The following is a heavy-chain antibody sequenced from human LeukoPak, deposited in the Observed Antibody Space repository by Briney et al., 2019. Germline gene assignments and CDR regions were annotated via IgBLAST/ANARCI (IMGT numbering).Heavy chain of an antibody. Sequence: PSETLSLTCAVYGGSFSGYYWSWIRQPPGKGLEWIREINHSGSTNYNPSLKSRVTISVDTSKNQFSLKLSSVTAADTAVYYCARVPPGHCSGGYCYHYYFDYWGQGTLVTVSS. V-gene: IGHV4-34*01. CDR3: ARVPPGHCSGGYCYHYYFDY. D-gene: IGHD2-15*01. CDR1: GGSFSGYY. CDR2: INHSGST. J-gene: IGHJ4*02.